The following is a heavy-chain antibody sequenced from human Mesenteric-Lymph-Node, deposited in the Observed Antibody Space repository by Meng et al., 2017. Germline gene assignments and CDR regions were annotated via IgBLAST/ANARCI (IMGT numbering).Heavy chain of an antibody. D-gene: IGHD3-10*01. CDR1: GGSISSSNYY. CDR2: IYHSGST. J-gene: IGHJ4*02. CDR3: ARRRGGSGRDC. V-gene: IGHV4-39*01. Sequence: RQLTEWGPGLLKPSETPSLTCTVSGGSISSSNYYWDWIRQPPGKGLEWIGAIYHSGSTSYNPSLQSRVTMFVDTSKNQFSLMLTSVTATDTAVYYCARRRGGSGRDCWGQGTLVTVSS.